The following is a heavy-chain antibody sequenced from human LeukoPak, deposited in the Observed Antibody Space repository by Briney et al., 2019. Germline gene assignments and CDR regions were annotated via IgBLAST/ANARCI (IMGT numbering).Heavy chain of an antibody. D-gene: IGHD6-19*01. CDR3: AIHYSSGWYYGLTGFDY. CDR2: ISGSGGST. Sequence: GGSLRLSCAASGFTFSSYAMDWVRQAPGKGLEWVSAISGSGGSTYYADSVKGRFTISRDNSKNTLYLQMNSLRAEDTAVYYCAIHYSSGWYYGLTGFDYWGQGTLVTVSS. V-gene: IGHV3-23*01. CDR1: GFTFSSYA. J-gene: IGHJ4*02.